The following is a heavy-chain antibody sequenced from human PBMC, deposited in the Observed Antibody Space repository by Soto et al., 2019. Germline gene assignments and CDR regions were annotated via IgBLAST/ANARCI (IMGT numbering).Heavy chain of an antibody. CDR1: GFTFGDYA. J-gene: IGHJ6*03. CDR3: TRDEVVAVVPAATTHCYCYYMDV. V-gene: IGHV3-49*03. CDR2: IRSKAYGGTT. D-gene: IGHD2-2*01. Sequence: PGGSLRLSCTASGFTFGDYAMSWFRQAPGKGLEWVGFIRSKAYGGTTEYAASVKGRFTISRDDSKSIAYLQMNSLKTEDTAVYYCTRDEVVAVVPAATTHCYCYYMDVWGKGTTVTVSS.